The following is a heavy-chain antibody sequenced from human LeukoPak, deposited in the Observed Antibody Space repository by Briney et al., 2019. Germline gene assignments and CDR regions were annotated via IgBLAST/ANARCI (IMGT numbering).Heavy chain of an antibody. J-gene: IGHJ4*02. CDR3: SRGSGWLSVY. V-gene: IGHV3-49*03. CDR1: GFTFGDYL. D-gene: IGHD6-19*01. CDR2: ISGGTT. Sequence: GRSLRLSCTASGFTFGDYLMSWFRQAPGKGLEWIGFISGGTTEYAASVKGRFTISRDDSTSIAYLQMNSLTTEDTAVFYCSRGSGWLSVYWGQGTLVTVSS.